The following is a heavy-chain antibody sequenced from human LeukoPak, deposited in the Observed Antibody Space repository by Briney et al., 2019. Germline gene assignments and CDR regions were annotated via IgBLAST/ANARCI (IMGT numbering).Heavy chain of an antibody. Sequence: GGSLRLSCAVSGVTLSNYGMAWVRQAPGKGLEWVAGISGSGGRPNYAGSVKGRFTISRDNAKNTLYLQMNSLRAEDTAVYFCAKRGVVIRVILVGFHKEAYYFDSWGQGALVSVSS. J-gene: IGHJ4*02. D-gene: IGHD3-22*01. CDR2: ISGSGGRP. CDR1: GVTLSNYG. CDR3: AKRGVVIRVILVGFHKEAYYFDS. V-gene: IGHV3-23*01.